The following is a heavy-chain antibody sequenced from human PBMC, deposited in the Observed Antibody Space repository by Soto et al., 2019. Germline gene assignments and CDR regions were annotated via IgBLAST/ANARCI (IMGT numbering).Heavy chain of an antibody. Sequence: QVQLVQSGADVKKPGASVKVSCKASGYTFTSYAIHWVRQAPGQRLEWMGWINAGNGYTKYSKNFQGRLTITRDTSASTGYMELSSLTSEDTAMYYCARMETGRVVTRPNWFDPWGQGTLVTVSP. V-gene: IGHV1-3*01. CDR2: INAGNGYT. CDR3: ARMETGRVVTRPNWFDP. J-gene: IGHJ5*02. CDR1: GYTFTSYA. D-gene: IGHD2-21*02.